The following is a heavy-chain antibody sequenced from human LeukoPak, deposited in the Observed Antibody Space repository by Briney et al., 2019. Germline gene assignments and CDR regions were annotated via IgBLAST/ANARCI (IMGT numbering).Heavy chain of an antibody. Sequence: PGGSLRLSCAASGLILNTSYMNWVRQAPGKGLEWVSYISSSGSTIYYADSVKGRFTISRDNAKNSLYLQMNSLRAEDTAVYYCARGGGEFVGALDYWGQGTLVTVSS. J-gene: IGHJ4*02. D-gene: IGHD3-16*01. CDR1: GLILNTSY. V-gene: IGHV3-11*04. CDR2: ISSSGSTI. CDR3: ARGGGEFVGALDY.